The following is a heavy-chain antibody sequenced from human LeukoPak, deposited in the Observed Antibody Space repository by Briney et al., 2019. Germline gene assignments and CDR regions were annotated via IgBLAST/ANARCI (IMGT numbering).Heavy chain of an antibody. V-gene: IGHV1-69*04. CDR1: GGTFSSYA. D-gene: IGHD6-13*01. J-gene: IGHJ1*01. Sequence: ALVKVSCKASGGTFSSYAISWVRQAPGQGLEWMGRIIPILGIANYAQKFQGRVTITADKSTSTAYMELSSLRSEDTAVYYCARADIAAARIAEYFQHWGQGTLVTVSS. CDR2: IIPILGIA. CDR3: ARADIAAARIAEYFQH.